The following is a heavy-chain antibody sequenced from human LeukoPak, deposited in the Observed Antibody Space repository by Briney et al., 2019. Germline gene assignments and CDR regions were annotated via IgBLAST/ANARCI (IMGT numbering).Heavy chain of an antibody. V-gene: IGHV3-53*05. Sequence: GGSLRLSCAASGFTVSSNYMSWVRQAPGKGLEWVSVIYSGGITYYADSVKGRFTISRDNSKNTLYLQMNSLRAEDTAVYYCAKNRRVVVVVAATEAFDIWGQGTMVTVSS. CDR1: GFTVSSNY. D-gene: IGHD2-15*01. CDR2: IYSGGIT. J-gene: IGHJ3*02. CDR3: AKNRRVVVVVAATEAFDI.